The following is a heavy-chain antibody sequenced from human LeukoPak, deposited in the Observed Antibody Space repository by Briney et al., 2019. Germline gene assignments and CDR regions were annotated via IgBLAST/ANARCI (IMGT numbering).Heavy chain of an antibody. D-gene: IGHD3-10*01. V-gene: IGHV3-30-3*01. CDR1: GFTFRNYV. J-gene: IGHJ4*02. CDR3: AREGYYGSGSPPSLYFDY. Sequence: GGSLRLSCAASGFTFRNYVIHWVRQAPGKGLEWAAVTSSDLNVKLYADSVKGRFTISRDNSRSTLYLQMNSLRPEDTAIYYCAREGYYGSGSPPSLYFDYWGQGTLVTVSS. CDR2: TSSDLNVK.